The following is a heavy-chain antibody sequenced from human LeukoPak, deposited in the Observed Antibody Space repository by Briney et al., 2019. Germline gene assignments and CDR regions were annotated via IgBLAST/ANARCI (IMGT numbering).Heavy chain of an antibody. Sequence: GGSLRLSCAASGFTFSSYAMSWVRQAPGKRLEWVSAISGSGGNTYYADSVKGRFTISRDNSKNTLYLQMNSLRAEDTAVYYCAKGFSGYYDYFDYWAREPWSPSPQ. J-gene: IGHJ4*02. D-gene: IGHD3-22*01. CDR3: AKGFSGYYDYFDY. CDR1: GFTFSSYA. V-gene: IGHV3-23*01. CDR2: ISGSGGNT.